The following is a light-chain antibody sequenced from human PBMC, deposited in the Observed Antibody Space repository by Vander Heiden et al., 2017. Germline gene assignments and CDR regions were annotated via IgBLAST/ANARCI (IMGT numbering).Light chain of an antibody. CDR1: QSVSSY. J-gene: IGKJ3*01. CDR2: DAS. V-gene: IGKV3-11*01. Sequence: SPRERATLSCRASQSVSSYLAWYQQKPGQAPRLLIYDASNRATGIPARFSGSGSGTDFTLTISSLEPEDFAVYYCQQRSNWCPFGPGTKVDIK. CDR3: QQRSNWCP.